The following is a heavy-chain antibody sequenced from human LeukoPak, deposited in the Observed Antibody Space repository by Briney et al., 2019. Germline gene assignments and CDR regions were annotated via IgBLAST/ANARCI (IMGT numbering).Heavy chain of an antibody. Sequence: GGSLRLSCAASGFTFSNYLMHWVRQAPGKGLVWVSRISGDGSSTSYADSVKGRFTISRDNAKNTLYLQLNSLRVEDTAVYYCTRGFGGPRDYWGQGTLVTVSS. CDR3: TRGFGGPRDY. D-gene: IGHD3-16*01. V-gene: IGHV3-74*01. CDR1: GFTFSNYL. CDR2: ISGDGSST. J-gene: IGHJ4*02.